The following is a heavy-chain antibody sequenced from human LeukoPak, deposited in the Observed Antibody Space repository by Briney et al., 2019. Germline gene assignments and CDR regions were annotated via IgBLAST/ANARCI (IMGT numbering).Heavy chain of an antibody. CDR3: ATPPPSSWYRGYFDY. J-gene: IGHJ4*02. Sequence: GASVKVSCKASGGTFSSYAISWVRQAPGQGLEWMGGIIPIFGTANYAQKFQGRVTITADESTSTAYMELSSLRSEDTAVYYCATPPPSSWYRGYFDYWGQGTLVTVSS. D-gene: IGHD6-13*01. V-gene: IGHV1-69*13. CDR2: IIPIFGTA. CDR1: GGTFSSYA.